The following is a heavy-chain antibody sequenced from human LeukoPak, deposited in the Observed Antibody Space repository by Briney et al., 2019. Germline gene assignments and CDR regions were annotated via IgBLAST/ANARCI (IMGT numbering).Heavy chain of an antibody. V-gene: IGHV4-38-2*02. CDR3: ARGAGIAAAGL. D-gene: IGHD6-13*01. CDR1: GYSISSGYY. Sequence: PSETLSLTCTVSGYSISSGYYWGWIRQPPGKGLEWIGSIYHSESTYYNPSLKSRVTISVDTSKNQFSLKLSSVTAADTAVYYCARGAGIAAAGLWGQGTLVTVSS. J-gene: IGHJ4*02. CDR2: IYHSEST.